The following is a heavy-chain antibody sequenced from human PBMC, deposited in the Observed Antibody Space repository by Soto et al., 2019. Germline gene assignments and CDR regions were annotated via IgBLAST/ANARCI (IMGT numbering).Heavy chain of an antibody. CDR2: TSGSGGST. CDR3: AKDIVVVPAAMALYYYYYGMDV. CDR1: GFTFSSYA. J-gene: IGHJ6*02. V-gene: IGHV3-23*01. Sequence: PGGSLRLSCAASGFTFSSYAMSWVRQAPGKGLEWVSATSGSGGSTYYADSVKGRFTISRDNSKNTLYLQMNSLRAEDTAVYYCAKDIVVVPAAMALYYYYYGMDVWGQGTTVTVSS. D-gene: IGHD2-2*01.